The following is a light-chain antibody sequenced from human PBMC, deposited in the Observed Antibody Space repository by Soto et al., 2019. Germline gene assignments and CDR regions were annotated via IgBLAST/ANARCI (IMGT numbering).Light chain of an antibody. CDR3: QQYYTYSRT. CDR2: RAS. Sequence: DIPMTQSPSTLSASVGDRVTITCRASQSISSWLAWYLQKPGKAPKLLIYRASSLESGVPSRFSGSGSGTEFTLTISSLQPDDFATYYCQQYYTYSRTFGQGTKVEIK. V-gene: IGKV1-5*03. CDR1: QSISSW. J-gene: IGKJ1*01.